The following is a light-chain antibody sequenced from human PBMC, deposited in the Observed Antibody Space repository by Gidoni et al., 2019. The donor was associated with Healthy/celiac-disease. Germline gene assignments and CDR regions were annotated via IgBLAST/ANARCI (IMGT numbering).Light chain of an antibody. V-gene: IGKV1-33*01. CDR2: DAS. Sequence: DIQMTQSPSSLSASVGDRVTSTCQASQDISNYLNWYQQKPGKAPKLLIYDASNLETGVPSRFSGSGSGTDVTFTISSLQPEDIATYYCQQYDNLPYTFGQGTKLEIK. CDR1: QDISNY. CDR3: QQYDNLPYT. J-gene: IGKJ2*01.